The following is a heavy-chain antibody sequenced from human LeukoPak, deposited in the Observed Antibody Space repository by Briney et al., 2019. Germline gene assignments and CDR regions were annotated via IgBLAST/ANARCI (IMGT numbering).Heavy chain of an antibody. CDR3: ARDMLGIGSLPDHHYNDMDV. D-gene: IGHD2-15*01. CDR1: GYTFTGYY. J-gene: IGHJ6*02. CDR2: INPNSGGT. Sequence: ASVKVSCKASGYTFTGYYMHWVRQAPGQGLEWMGWINPNSGGTNYAQKFQGRVTMTRDASTTTAYMELSSLRSDDTAVFYCARDMLGIGSLPDHHYNDMDVWGQGTTVTVSS. V-gene: IGHV1-2*02.